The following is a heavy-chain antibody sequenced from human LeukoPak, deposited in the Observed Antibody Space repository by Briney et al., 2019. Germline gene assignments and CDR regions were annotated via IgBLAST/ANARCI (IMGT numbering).Heavy chain of an antibody. CDR1: GGSISSYY. V-gene: IGHV4-4*07. J-gene: IGHJ4*02. CDR3: ARGPVVTMIVVVPYSFDY. CDR2: IYTSGST. D-gene: IGHD3-22*01. Sequence: PSETLSLTCTVSGGSISSYYWSWIRQPAGKGLEWIGRIYTSGSTNYNPSLKSRVTMSVDTSKNQFSLKLSSVTAADTAVYYCARGPVVTMIVVVPYSFDYWGQGTLVTVSS.